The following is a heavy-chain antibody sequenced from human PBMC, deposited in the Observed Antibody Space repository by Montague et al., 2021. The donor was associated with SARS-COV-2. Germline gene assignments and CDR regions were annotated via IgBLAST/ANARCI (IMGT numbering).Heavy chain of an antibody. D-gene: IGHD3-3*01. V-gene: IGHV4-39*01. CDR1: GVSISYSVYY. CDR2: IHYNGST. J-gene: IGHJ4*02. Sequence: SETLSLTCSVSGVSISYSVYYWGWIRQSPGKGLEWIGRIHYNGSTYYSPSLKSRAILSMDTSKNHFSLTLRSVTAADTSVYYCARHWSFFRDPFEYWGQGTPVTVSS. CDR3: ARHWSFFRDPFEY.